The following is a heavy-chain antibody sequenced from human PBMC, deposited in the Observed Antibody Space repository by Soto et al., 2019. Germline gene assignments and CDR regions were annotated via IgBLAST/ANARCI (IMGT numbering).Heavy chain of an antibody. CDR3: ARGIVVEKGYYYGMDV. V-gene: IGHV1-69*01. CDR2: IIPIFGTA. Sequence: QVQLVQSGAEVKKPGSSVKVSCKASGGTFSSYAISWVRQAPGQGLEWMGGIIPIFGTANYAQKFQGRVTIPADDSTSTGYRELSSLRSEDTAVYYCARGIVVEKGYYYGMDVWGQGTTVTVSS. D-gene: IGHD3-22*01. CDR1: GGTFSSYA. J-gene: IGHJ6*02.